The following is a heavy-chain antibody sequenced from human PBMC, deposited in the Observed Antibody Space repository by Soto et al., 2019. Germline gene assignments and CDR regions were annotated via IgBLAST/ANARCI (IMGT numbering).Heavy chain of an antibody. V-gene: IGHV3-15*01. CDR2: IKSKTDGGTT. CDR1: GFTFSNAW. CDR3: TRGGAYYDFWSGYSTYYGMDV. Sequence: GGSLRLSCAASGFTFSNAWMSWVRQAPGKGLEWVGRIKSKTDGGTTDSAAPVKGRFTISRDDSKNTLYLQMNSLKTEDTAVYYCTRGGAYYDFWSGYSTYYGMDVWGQGTTVTVSS. D-gene: IGHD3-3*01. J-gene: IGHJ6*02.